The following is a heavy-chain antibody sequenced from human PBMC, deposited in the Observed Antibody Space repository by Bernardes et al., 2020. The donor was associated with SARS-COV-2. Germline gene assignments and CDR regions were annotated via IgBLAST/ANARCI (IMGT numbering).Heavy chain of an antibody. J-gene: IGHJ4*02. Sequence: GESLRLSCAASEFTFSSYAMSWVRQAPGKGLEWVSSITSSSSYKYYADSVKGRFTISRDNAKNSLYLQINSLRAEDTAVYFCARESDWNYVLAYWGQGTLGTVSS. D-gene: IGHD1-7*01. CDR3: ARESDWNYVLAY. CDR1: EFTFSSYA. V-gene: IGHV3-21*01. CDR2: ITSSSSYK.